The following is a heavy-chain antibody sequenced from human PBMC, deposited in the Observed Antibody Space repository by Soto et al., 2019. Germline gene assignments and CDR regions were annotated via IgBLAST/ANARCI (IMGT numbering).Heavy chain of an antibody. CDR3: GRAEGEFLDY. D-gene: IGHD3-10*01. J-gene: IGHJ4*02. CDR2: IYYSGST. CDR1: SGSISSGGYY. Sequence: TLSLDRTVCSGSISSGGYYWSWIRQHPGKGLEWIGYIYYSGSTYYNPSLKSRVTISVDTSKNQFSLKLSSVTAADTAVYYCGRAEGEFLDYWGQGTLVTVSS. V-gene: IGHV4-31*02.